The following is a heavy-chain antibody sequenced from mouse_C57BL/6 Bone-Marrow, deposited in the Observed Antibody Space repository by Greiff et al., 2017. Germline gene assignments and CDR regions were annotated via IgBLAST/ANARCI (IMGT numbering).Heavy chain of an antibody. CDR3: ARWAYGSSLYWYFDV. CDR2: IHPNSGST. V-gene: IGHV1-64*01. CDR1: GYTFTSYW. D-gene: IGHD1-1*01. Sequence: QVQLQQPGAELVMPGASVKLSCKASGYTFTSYWMHWVKQRPGQGLEWIGMIHPNSGSTNYNEKFKSKATLTVDKSSSTAYMQLSSLTSEDSAVYYCARWAYGSSLYWYFDVWGTGTTVTVSS. J-gene: IGHJ1*03.